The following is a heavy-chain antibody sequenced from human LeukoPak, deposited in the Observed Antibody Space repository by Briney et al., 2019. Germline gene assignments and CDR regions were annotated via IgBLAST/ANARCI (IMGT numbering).Heavy chain of an antibody. CDR3: ARGLSRGVIPYYFDY. CDR1: GYTLTELS. J-gene: IGHJ4*02. Sequence: GASVKVSCKVSGYTLTELSMHWVRQAPGKGLEWMGGFDPEDGETIHAQKFQGRVTMTEDTSTDTAYMELSSLRSEDTAVYYCARGLSRGVIPYYFDYWGQGTLVTVSS. D-gene: IGHD2/OR15-2a*01. CDR2: FDPEDGET. V-gene: IGHV1-24*01.